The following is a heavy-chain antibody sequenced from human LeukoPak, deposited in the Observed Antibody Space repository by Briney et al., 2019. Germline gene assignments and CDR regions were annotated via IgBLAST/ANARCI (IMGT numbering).Heavy chain of an antibody. CDR3: AGRLTSAPFFDY. D-gene: IGHD6-25*01. Sequence: GGSLRLSCAASGFTYDNAWMSWIRQAPGKEPEWVSYISNSGITIYYADSVKGRFTISRGNAKNSLFLQMNSLRAEDTAVYYCAGRLTSAPFFDYWGQGTLVTVSS. V-gene: IGHV3-11*04. J-gene: IGHJ4*02. CDR2: ISNSGITI. CDR1: GFTYDNAW.